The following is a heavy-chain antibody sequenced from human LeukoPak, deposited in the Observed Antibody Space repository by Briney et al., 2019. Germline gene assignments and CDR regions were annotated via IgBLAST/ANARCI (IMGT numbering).Heavy chain of an antibody. CDR1: GYTFTSYY. CDR3: ARDTRPPYAVTTPPDY. Sequence: ASVKVSCKASGYTFTSYYMHWVRQAPGQGLEWMGIINPSGGSTSYAQKFQGRVTMTRDTSTSTVYMELSSLRSEDTAVYYCARDTRPPYAVTTPPDYWGQGTLVTVSS. J-gene: IGHJ4*02. D-gene: IGHD4-17*01. CDR2: INPSGGST. V-gene: IGHV1-46*01.